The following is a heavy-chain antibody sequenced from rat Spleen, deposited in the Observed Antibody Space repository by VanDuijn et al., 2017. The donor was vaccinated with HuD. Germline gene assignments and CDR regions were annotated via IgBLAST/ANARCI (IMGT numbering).Heavy chain of an antibody. CDR2: ISYDGSTP. J-gene: IGHJ3*01. CDR1: GFTFSNYD. CDR3: ATLAYVGFLY. D-gene: IGHD1-11*01. V-gene: IGHV5-29*01. Sequence: EVQVVESGGGIVQPGRSMKLSCAASGFTFSNYDMVWVRQAPTKGLKWVATISYDGSTPYYRDSVKGRFTISRDNAKNTLYLQMDSLRSEDTATYYCATLAYVGFLYWGQGTLVTVSS.